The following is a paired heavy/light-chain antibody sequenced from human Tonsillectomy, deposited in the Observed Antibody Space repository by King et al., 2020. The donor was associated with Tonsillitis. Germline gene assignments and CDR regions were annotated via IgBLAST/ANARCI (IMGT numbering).Heavy chain of an antibody. D-gene: IGHD3-3*01. CDR1: GDSISSGSYY. Sequence: QVQLQESGPGLVKPSQTLSLTCTVSGDSISSGSYYWSWIRQPAGKGLEWIGRIYTSGSTNYNPSLKSRVTMSVDTSKNQFSLKLSSVTAADTAVYYCARAQTLRFLGLSAFDIWGQGTMVTVSS. V-gene: IGHV4-61*02. J-gene: IGHJ3*02. CDR2: IYTSGST. CDR3: ARAQTLRFLGLSAFDI.
Light chain of an antibody. CDR2: QDN. Sequence: SYELTQPPSVSVSPGQTASITCSGDKLGNKYASWYQQKPGLSPVLVIYQDNKRPSGIPERFSGSNSGDTATLTISGTQAMDEADYYCQAWDSSTAVVFGGGTKLTVL. CDR3: QAWDSSTAVV. V-gene: IGLV3-1*01. CDR1: KLGNKY. J-gene: IGLJ2*01.